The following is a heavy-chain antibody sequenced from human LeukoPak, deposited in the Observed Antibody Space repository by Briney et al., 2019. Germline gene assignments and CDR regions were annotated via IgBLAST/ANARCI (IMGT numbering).Heavy chain of an antibody. CDR2: FYYSGST. Sequence: SETLSLTCAVSGGSISSGGYSWSWIRQPPGKGLEWIGSFYYSGSTFYNPSLKSRVTISVDTSKNQFSLKLSSVTAADTAVYYCARDYDSSGYTDYWGQGTLVTVSS. D-gene: IGHD3-22*01. CDR1: GGSISSGGYS. CDR3: ARDYDSSGYTDY. V-gene: IGHV4-30-2*03. J-gene: IGHJ4*02.